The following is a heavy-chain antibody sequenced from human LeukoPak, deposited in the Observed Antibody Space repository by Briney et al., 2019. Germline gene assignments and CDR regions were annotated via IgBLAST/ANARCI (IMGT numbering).Heavy chain of an antibody. V-gene: IGHV4-59*01. Sequence: KPSETLSLTCTVSGGSISSYYWSWIRQPPGKGLEWIGYIYYSGSTNYNPSLKSRVTISVDTSKNQSSLKLSSVTAADAAVYYCARGRYYDFWSGKSNWFDPWGQGTLVTVSS. J-gene: IGHJ5*02. CDR3: ARGRYYDFWSGKSNWFDP. CDR1: GGSISSYY. D-gene: IGHD3-3*01. CDR2: IYYSGST.